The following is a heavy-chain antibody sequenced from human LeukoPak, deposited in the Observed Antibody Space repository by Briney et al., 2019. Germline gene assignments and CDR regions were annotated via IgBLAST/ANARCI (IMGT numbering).Heavy chain of an antibody. V-gene: IGHV4-4*02. CDR1: GDSINSLDL. CDR3: AGLVGRYSSGLYYYYFDY. J-gene: IGHJ4*02. Sequence: PSETLSLTCTVSGDSINSLDLWSWVRQPPGKGLEWFGEMYLSGTTHSNPSVKSRVTISIDKSKNQFFLNLSSVTAADTAVYYCAGLVGRYSSGLYYYYFDYWGQGTLVTASS. CDR2: MYLSGTT. D-gene: IGHD3-22*01.